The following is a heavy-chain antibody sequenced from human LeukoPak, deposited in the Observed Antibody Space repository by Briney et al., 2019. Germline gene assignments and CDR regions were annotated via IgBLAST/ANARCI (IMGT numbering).Heavy chain of an antibody. CDR3: ARTIAAATFDY. J-gene: IGHJ4*02. CDR2: ISAYNGNT. CDR1: GYTFTRYG. D-gene: IGHD6-13*01. Sequence: ALVKVSCKASGYTFTRYGIGWVRQAPGQGLEWMGWISAYNGNTNYAQKLQGRVTMTTDTSTSTAYMELRSLRSDDTAVYYCARTIAAATFDYWGQGTLVTVSS. V-gene: IGHV1-18*01.